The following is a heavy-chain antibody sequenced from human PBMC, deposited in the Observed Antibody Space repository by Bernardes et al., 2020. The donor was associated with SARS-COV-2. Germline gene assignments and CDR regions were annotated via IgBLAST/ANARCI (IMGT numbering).Heavy chain of an antibody. D-gene: IGHD1-26*01. CDR3: ATGFAIVGATSYFDY. CDR1: GYTLTELS. CDR2: FDPEDGET. J-gene: IGHJ4*02. V-gene: IGHV1-24*01. Sequence: ASAKVSCKVSGYTLTELSMHWVRQAPGKGLEWMGGFDPEDGETIYAQKFQGRVTMTEDTSTDTAYMELSSLRSEDTAVYYCATGFAIVGATSYFDYWGQGTLVTVSS.